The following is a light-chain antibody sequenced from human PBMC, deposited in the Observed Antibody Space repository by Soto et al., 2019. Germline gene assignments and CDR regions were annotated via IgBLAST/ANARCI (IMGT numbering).Light chain of an antibody. CDR3: SAHAGSNNSV. V-gene: IGLV2-8*01. J-gene: IGLJ1*01. CDR1: SRDVGAYSS. CDR2: EVT. Sequence: QSVLTQPPSASGSPGQSVTVSCAGTSRDVGAYSSVAWYQQHPGKAPKLIIYEVTKRPSGVPDRFSGARSGNTAFLTVSGLQADDEADYYCSAHAGSNNSVFGTGTKVTVL.